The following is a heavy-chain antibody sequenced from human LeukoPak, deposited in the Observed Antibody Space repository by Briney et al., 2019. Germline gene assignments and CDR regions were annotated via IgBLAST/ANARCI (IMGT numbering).Heavy chain of an antibody. CDR3: AKGTEGYCSGTICYPFDY. V-gene: IGHV3-23*01. Sequence: GGSLRLSCEASGFTFSSYAMNWVRQVPGKGLEWVSSITGSGSDTYFVDSVKGRFTISRDNSKNTLYLQLNSLRAEDTAVYYCAKGTEGYCSGTICYPFDYWGRGTPVTVSS. CDR2: ITGSGSDT. J-gene: IGHJ4*02. CDR1: GFTFSSYA. D-gene: IGHD2-15*01.